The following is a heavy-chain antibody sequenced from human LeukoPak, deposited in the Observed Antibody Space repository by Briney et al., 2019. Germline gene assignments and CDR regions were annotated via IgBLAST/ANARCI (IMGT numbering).Heavy chain of an antibody. CDR1: GYTFTSYY. J-gene: IGHJ6*02. CDR3: ARDSDSSGYYSYGGYYYYGMDV. D-gene: IGHD3-22*01. Sequence: ASVNVSCKASGYTFTSYYMHWVRQAPGQGLEWMGIINPSGGSTSYAQKFQGRVTMTRDTSTSTVYMELSSLRSEDTAVYYCARDSDSSGYYSYGGYYYYGMDVWGQGTTVTVSS. V-gene: IGHV1-46*01. CDR2: INPSGGST.